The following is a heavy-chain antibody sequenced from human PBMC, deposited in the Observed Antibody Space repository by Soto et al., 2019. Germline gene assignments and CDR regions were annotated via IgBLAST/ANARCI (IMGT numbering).Heavy chain of an antibody. CDR1: GFTFSTSI. D-gene: IGHD5-12*01. CDR3: TTALGRVPTIT. CDR2: ITSSNSHM. V-gene: IGHV3-21*06. J-gene: IGHJ4*02. Sequence: EEQLVESGGGLVKPGWSLRLSCAASGFTFSTSIMNWVRQAPGTGLEWVSSITSSNSHMFYADSVKGRFTISRDNARNSLYLQMNSLRAEDTAIYYCTTALGRVPTITWGQGTLVTVSS.